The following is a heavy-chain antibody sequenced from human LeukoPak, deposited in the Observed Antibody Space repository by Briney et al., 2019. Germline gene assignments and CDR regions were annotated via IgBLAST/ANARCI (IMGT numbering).Heavy chain of an antibody. Sequence: PGGSLRLSCAASGFSFSSQWMSWVRQAPGKGLEWVGRTRNKANSYTTEYAASVKGRFTISRDDSKNSLYLQMNSLKTEDTAVYYCAREGKRITMVRGVITPRGCYYMDVWGKGTTVTVSS. CDR1: GFSFSSQW. CDR2: TRNKANSYTT. D-gene: IGHD3-10*01. CDR3: AREGKRITMVRGVITPRGCYYMDV. V-gene: IGHV3-72*01. J-gene: IGHJ6*03.